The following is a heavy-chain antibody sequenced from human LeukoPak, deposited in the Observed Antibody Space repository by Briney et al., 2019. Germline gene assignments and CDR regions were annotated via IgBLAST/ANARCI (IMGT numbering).Heavy chain of an antibody. J-gene: IGHJ4*02. CDR3: ARGALSLEY. CDR1: GFTFSSYW. Sequence: GGSLRLSCAASGFTFSSYWMSWVRQAPGKGLEWVSSISSSSSYIYYADSVKGRFTISRDNAKNSLYLQMNSLIAEDTAVYYCARGALSLEYWGQGTLVTVSS. V-gene: IGHV3-21*01. D-gene: IGHD3-16*02. CDR2: ISSSSSYI.